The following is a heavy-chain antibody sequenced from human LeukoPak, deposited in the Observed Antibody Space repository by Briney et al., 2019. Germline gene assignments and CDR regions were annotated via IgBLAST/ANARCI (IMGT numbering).Heavy chain of an antibody. CDR3: AKGGGSGWYGFFDY. V-gene: IGHV3-30*02. CDR1: GFTFSSYS. J-gene: IGHJ4*02. CDR2: IRYDGSNK. D-gene: IGHD6-19*01. Sequence: GGSLRLSCAASGFTFSSYSMNWVRQAPGKGLEWVTFIRYDGSNKYYADSVKGRFTISRDNSKNTLYLQMNSLRAEDTAVYNCAKGGGSGWYGFFDYWGQGTLVTVSS.